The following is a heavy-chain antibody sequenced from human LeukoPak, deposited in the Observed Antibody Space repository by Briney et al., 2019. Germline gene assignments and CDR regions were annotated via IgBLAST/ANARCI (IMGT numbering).Heavy chain of an antibody. CDR3: ARVGGTNYYYGMDV. D-gene: IGHD2-2*01. CDR1: GFTFSRYE. J-gene: IGHJ6*01. V-gene: IGHV3-48*03. Sequence: GGPLRLSCAASGFTFSRYEMNGVRQAPGKGLEGVSYISSSSSNIYYADSVKGRFTISRDNHKNSLYLQINSLRAEDTAVYYCARVGGTNYYYGMDVWGQGTTVTVSS. CDR2: ISSSSSNI.